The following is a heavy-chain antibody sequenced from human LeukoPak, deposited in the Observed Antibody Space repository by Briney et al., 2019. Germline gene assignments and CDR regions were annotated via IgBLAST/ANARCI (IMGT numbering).Heavy chain of an antibody. Sequence: ASVKVSCTVSGYTLTELSMHWVRQAPGKGFEWMGGFDPEDGETIYAQKFQGRVTMTEDTSTDTAYMELSSLRSEDTAVYYCARDAAYYDSSGYPVYWFDPWGQGTLVTVSS. D-gene: IGHD3-22*01. J-gene: IGHJ5*02. CDR1: GYTLTELS. V-gene: IGHV1-24*01. CDR2: FDPEDGET. CDR3: ARDAAYYDSSGYPVYWFDP.